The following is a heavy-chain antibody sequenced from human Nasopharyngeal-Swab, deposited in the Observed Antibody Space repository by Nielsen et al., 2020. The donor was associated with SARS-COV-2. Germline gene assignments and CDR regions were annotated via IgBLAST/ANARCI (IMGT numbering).Heavy chain of an antibody. J-gene: IGHJ4*02. V-gene: IGHV3-53*01. CDR1: GFSVSYNY. CDR3: ARMDFIASRDY. CDR2: IYSRGGT. D-gene: IGHD6-13*01. Sequence: GESLKISCEVSGFSVSYNYMSWVRQAPGKGLEWVAVIYSRGGTHYTDSVRGRFTISRDNSKNMVNLQLNSLRAEDTAVYYCARMDFIASRDYWGQGTLVTVSS.